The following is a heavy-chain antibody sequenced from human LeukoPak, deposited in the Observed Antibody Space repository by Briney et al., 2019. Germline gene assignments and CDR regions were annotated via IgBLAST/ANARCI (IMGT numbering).Heavy chain of an antibody. V-gene: IGHV5-10-1*01. CDR3: ARRHTHSYGYVWFDP. J-gene: IGHJ5*02. Sequence: GESLKISCKGSGYSFTSYWISWVRQMPGKGLEWMGRIDPSDSYTNYSPSFQGHVTISADKSISTAYLQWSSLKASDTAMYYCARRHTHSYGYVWFDPWGQGTLVTVSS. D-gene: IGHD5-18*01. CDR2: IDPSDSYT. CDR1: GYSFTSYW.